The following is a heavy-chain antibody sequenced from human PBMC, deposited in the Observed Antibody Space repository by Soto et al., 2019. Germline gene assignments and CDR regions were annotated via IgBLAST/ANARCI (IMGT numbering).Heavy chain of an antibody. V-gene: IGHV3-33*01. CDR3: ARDLQEYYFDD. J-gene: IGHJ4*02. CDR1: GFIFTTYG. D-gene: IGHD4-4*01. CDR2: IWYDGSNE. Sequence: GGSLRLSCAASGFIFTTYGMHWVRQAPGKGLEWVAVIWYDGSNEYYADSVKGRFTISRDNSKNTLYLQMNSLRAEDTAVYYCARDLQEYYFDDWGQGTLVTVSS.